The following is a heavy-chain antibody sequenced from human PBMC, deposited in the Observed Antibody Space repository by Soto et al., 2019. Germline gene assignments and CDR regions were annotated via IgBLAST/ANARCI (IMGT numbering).Heavy chain of an antibody. CDR1: DDSISSSNW. CDR2: VHHSGNT. J-gene: IGHJ6*02. V-gene: IGHV4-4*02. D-gene: IGHD3-22*01. Sequence: SENLSLTCAVFDDSISSSNWWSWVRQPPGKGLEWIGEVHHSGNTNYNPSLKSRVTISVDKSTNHFSLKVNSVTAADTAVYYCARYNYDNTNLPTCYYGMDVCGQGTTVTVSS. CDR3: ARYNYDNTNLPTCYYGMDV.